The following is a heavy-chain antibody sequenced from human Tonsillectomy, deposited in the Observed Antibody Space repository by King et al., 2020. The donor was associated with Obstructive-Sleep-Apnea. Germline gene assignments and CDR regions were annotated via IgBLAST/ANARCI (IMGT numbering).Heavy chain of an antibody. D-gene: IGHD3-16*01. V-gene: IGHV3-30*18. CDR1: GFTFSSYG. J-gene: IGHJ4*02. Sequence: VQLVESGGGVVQPGRSLRLSCAASGFTFSSYGMHWVRQAPGKGLEGVAVISYDGSNQYYVDSVKGRFTISRDNSKNTLDLQMNSLRAEDTAVYYCAKDEGGIDYWGQGTLVTVSS. CDR2: ISYDGSNQ. CDR3: AKDEGGIDY.